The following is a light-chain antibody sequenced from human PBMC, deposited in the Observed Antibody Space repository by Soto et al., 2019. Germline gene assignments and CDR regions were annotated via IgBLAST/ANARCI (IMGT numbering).Light chain of an antibody. CDR3: QQRRNLPLT. Sequence: IVWTQSPATLSLSPGESATLSCRARQRGDSYLTCYQPKPGHAPRLLDYDVSKLDTGIPVRFSGSGSGTDFTLTISSLEPEDVAIYYCQQRRNLPLTFGGGTKVAI. V-gene: IGKV3-11*01. J-gene: IGKJ4*01. CDR1: QRGDSY. CDR2: DVS.